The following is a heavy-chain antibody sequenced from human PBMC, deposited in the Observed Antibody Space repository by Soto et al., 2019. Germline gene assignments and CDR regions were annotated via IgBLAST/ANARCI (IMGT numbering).Heavy chain of an antibody. CDR2: INGNSGSK. V-gene: IGHV3-23*01. J-gene: IGHJ4*02. CDR3: ALIGPLYIDYDKAAFAY. Sequence: PLRLPYTAAEFTIINYAMSWISQGTGKGLEWVSAINGNSGSKYYADSVKGRFTVSRDNSKNTLYLQMNSLRAEDTAVYYCALIGPLYIDYDKAAFAYWVQGTLVTVSS. D-gene: IGHD4-17*01. CDR1: EFTIINYA.